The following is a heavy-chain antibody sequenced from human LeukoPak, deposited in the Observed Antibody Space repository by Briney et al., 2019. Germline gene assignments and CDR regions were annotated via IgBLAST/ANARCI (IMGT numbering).Heavy chain of an antibody. D-gene: IGHD2-2*01. CDR3: ARAAYCSGTSCYEPYFDY. V-gene: IGHV3-66*01. CDR1: GFTVGSNY. CDR2: IYSGGST. J-gene: IGHJ4*02. Sequence: GGSLRLSCAASGFTVGSNYMSWVRQAPGKGLEWVSVIYSGGSTYYADSVKGRFTISRDNSKNTLYLQMNSLRAEDTAVYYCARAAYCSGTSCYEPYFDYWGQGTLVTVSS.